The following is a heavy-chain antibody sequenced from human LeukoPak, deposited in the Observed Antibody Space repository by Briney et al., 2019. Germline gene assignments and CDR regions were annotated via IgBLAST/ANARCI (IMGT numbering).Heavy chain of an antibody. V-gene: IGHV3-72*01. Sequence: GGSLRLSCAASGFTFSSYAMSWVRQAPGKGLEWVGRSRNKAKSYSTEYAASVKGRFTISRDESRNSLYLQMNSLTTEDTAVYYCVRGFNSFDSWGQGTQVTVSS. D-gene: IGHD1-26*01. CDR1: GFTFSSYA. CDR3: VRGFNSFDS. CDR2: SRNKAKSYST. J-gene: IGHJ4*02.